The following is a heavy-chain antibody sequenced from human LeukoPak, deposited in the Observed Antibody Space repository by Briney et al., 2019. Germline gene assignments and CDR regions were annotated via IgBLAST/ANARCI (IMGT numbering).Heavy chain of an antibody. J-gene: IGHJ4*02. Sequence: GGSLRLSCAASGFTFSSYAMSWVRQTPGKGLEWVSAISGSGGSTYYADSVKGRFTISRDNSKNTLYLQMNSLRAEDTAVYYCARPSSSPHYFDYWGQGTLVTVSS. CDR2: ISGSGGST. D-gene: IGHD2-15*01. CDR1: GFTFSSYA. V-gene: IGHV3-23*01. CDR3: ARPSSSPHYFDY.